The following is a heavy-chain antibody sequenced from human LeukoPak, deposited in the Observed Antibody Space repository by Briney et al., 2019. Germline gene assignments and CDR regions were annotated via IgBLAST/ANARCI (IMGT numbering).Heavy chain of an antibody. CDR3: ACITGTTTGRGSNY. Sequence: GGSLRLSCAASGFTFSSYAMSWVRQAPGKGLEWVSGISSNGASTYYVDSVMGRFTISRDNSKNTLFLQMNSLRAEDTAVYYCACITGTTTGRGSNYWGQGTLVTVPS. D-gene: IGHD1/OR15-1a*01. CDR1: GFTFSSYA. V-gene: IGHV3-23*01. CDR2: ISSNGAST. J-gene: IGHJ4*02.